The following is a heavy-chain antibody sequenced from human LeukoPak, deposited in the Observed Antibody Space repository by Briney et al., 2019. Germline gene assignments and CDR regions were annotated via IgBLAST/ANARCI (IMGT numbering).Heavy chain of an antibody. CDR1: GDSISSGGYS. V-gene: IGHV4-61*08. D-gene: IGHD6-13*01. J-gene: IGHJ4*02. Sequence: PSETLSLTCAVSGDSISSGGYSWSWIRQPPGKGLEWIGEINHSGSTNYNPSLKSRVTISVDTSKNQFSLKLTSVTAADTAVYYCARESGIAAESGVDYWGQGTLVTVSS. CDR3: ARESGIAAESGVDY. CDR2: INHSGST.